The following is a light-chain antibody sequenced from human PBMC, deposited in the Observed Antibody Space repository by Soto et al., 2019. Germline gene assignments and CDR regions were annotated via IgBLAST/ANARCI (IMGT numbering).Light chain of an antibody. V-gene: IGKV3-15*01. CDR3: QQYNDWPLT. CDR1: QSVSSD. J-gene: IGKJ3*01. Sequence: EIVMTQSPATLSVSPGERATLSCRASQSVSSDLAWYQQKRGQGPRLLIYGASTRATGVPARFSGSGSGTEFPLIISSLHSEDFAVYYCQQYNDWPLTFGPGTKVDI. CDR2: GAS.